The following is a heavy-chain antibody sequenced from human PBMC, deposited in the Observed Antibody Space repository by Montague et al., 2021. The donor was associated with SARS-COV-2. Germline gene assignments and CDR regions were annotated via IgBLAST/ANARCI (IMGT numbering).Heavy chain of an antibody. CDR3: ASPGGYCTGGSCYYVY. Sequence: SETLSLTCSVSGGSISTYYWSRIRQPPGKGLEWIGYIYYSGSTNYNPSLKSRVTISIDTSKNQFSLELSSVTAADMAVYYCASPGGYCTGGSCYYVYWGQGTLVTVPS. CDR2: IYYSGST. D-gene: IGHD2-15*01. J-gene: IGHJ4*02. V-gene: IGHV4-59*01. CDR1: GGSISTYY.